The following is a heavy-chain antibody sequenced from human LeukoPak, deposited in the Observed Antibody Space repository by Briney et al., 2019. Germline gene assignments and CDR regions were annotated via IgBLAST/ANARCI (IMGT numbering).Heavy chain of an antibody. J-gene: IGHJ3*02. CDR2: INHSGST. D-gene: IGHD2-15*01. CDR1: GGSFSGYY. CDR3: ARGIGSEDAFDI. V-gene: IGHV4-34*01. Sequence: SETLSLTCAVYGGSFSGYYWSWIRQPPGKGLEWIGEINHSGSTYYNPSLKSRVTISVDRSKNQFSLKLSSVTAADTAVYYCARGIGSEDAFDIWGQGTMVTVSS.